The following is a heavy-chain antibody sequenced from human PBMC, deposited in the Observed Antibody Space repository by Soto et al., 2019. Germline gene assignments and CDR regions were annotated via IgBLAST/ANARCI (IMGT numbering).Heavy chain of an antibody. V-gene: IGHV4-4*02. D-gene: IGHD4-17*01. CDR1: GGSISSNYW. CDR3: ARGPPTQFSHNWFDS. CDR2: IDHDGDT. J-gene: IGHJ5*01. Sequence: QVQLQESGPGLVKPSETLSLTCAVSGGSISSNYWWSWVRQPPEKGLEWIGEIDHDGDTNYNPSLKSRVTISVDTSMNEFSLEMSSVTAADTAVYYCARGPPTQFSHNWFDSWGQGTLVTVSS.